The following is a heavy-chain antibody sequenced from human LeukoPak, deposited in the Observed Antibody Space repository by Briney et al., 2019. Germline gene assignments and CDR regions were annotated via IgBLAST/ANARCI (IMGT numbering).Heavy chain of an antibody. V-gene: IGHV3-21*04. Sequence: PGGSLRLSCAASGFTFSFYSMNWVRQAPGKGLEWVSSISSSSDSIYYADSVKGRFTISRDNSKNTLYLQMNSLRAEDTAVYYCARQPGSWSHFDYWGQGTLVTVSS. CDR3: ARQPGSWSHFDY. CDR2: ISSSSDSI. CDR1: GFTFSFYS. J-gene: IGHJ4*02. D-gene: IGHD6-13*01.